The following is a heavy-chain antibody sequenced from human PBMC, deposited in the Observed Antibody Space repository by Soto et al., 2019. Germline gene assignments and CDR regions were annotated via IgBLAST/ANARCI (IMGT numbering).Heavy chain of an antibody. D-gene: IGHD3-3*01. V-gene: IGHV3-23*01. CDR3: AKELYYDFRSGLLEFDY. CDR2: ISGSGGST. Sequence: PGGSLRLSCAASGFTFSSYAMSWVRQAPGKGLEWVSAISGSGGSTYYADSVKGRFTISRDNSKNTLYLQMNSLRAEDTAVYYCAKELYYDFRSGLLEFDYWGQGTLVSVSS. J-gene: IGHJ4*02. CDR1: GFTFSSYA.